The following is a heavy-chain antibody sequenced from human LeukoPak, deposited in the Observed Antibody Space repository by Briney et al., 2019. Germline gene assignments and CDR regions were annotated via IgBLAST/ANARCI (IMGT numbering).Heavy chain of an antibody. CDR1: GFTFSSYA. J-gene: IGHJ6*03. CDR2: ISGSGGST. D-gene: IGHD3-10*01. CDR3: AGLRIYGSNMDV. Sequence: GGSLRLSCAASGFTFSSYAMSWVRQAPGKGLEWVSAISGSGGSTYYADSVKGRFTISRDNAKNSLYLQMNSLRAEDTAVYYCAGLRIYGSNMDVWGKGTTVTVSS. V-gene: IGHV3-23*01.